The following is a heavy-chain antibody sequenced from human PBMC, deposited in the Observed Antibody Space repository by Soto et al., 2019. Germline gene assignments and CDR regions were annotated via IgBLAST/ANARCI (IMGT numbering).Heavy chain of an antibody. D-gene: IGHD5-12*01. J-gene: IGHJ4*02. CDR3: AKERGYSGYALFDY. CDR1: GFTFSSYG. V-gene: IGHV3-30*18. CDR2: LSYDGSNK. Sequence: PGGSLRLSCAASGFTFSSYGMHWVRQAPGKGLEWVAVLSYDGSNKYYADSVKGRFTISRDNSKNTLYLQMNSLRAEDTAVYYCAKERGYSGYALFDYWGQGTLVTVSS.